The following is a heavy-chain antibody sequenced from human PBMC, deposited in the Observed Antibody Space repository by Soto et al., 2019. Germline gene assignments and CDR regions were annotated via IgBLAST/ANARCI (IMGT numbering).Heavy chain of an antibody. D-gene: IGHD3-3*01. V-gene: IGHV4-30-4*01. CDR3: AIRYDFWSGSYFDY. J-gene: IGHJ4*02. CDR1: GGSVSSGDYY. CDR2: IVYSGST. Sequence: QVQLQESGPGLVKPSQTLSLTCTVSGGSVSSGDYYWSWIRQPPGKGLEWIGYIVYSGSTYYNPSLRSRSTISMETSKNQFSLTLSSVTAADTAVYYCAIRYDFWSGSYFDYWGQGTLVTVSS.